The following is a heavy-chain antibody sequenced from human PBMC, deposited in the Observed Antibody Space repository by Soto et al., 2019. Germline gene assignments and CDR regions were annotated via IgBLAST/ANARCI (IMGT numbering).Heavy chain of an antibody. J-gene: IGHJ4*02. V-gene: IGHV5-51*01. CDR2: IYPGDSDT. CDR3: ARPFETSGWYDY. CDR1: GYIFTGYW. D-gene: IGHD6-19*01. Sequence: YYLKLSCRGSGYIFTGYWIGWVRQMPGKGLELMGIIYPGDSDTRYSPSFQDQVTISADKSISTAYLQWSSLKASDTAMYYCARPFETSGWYDYWGQGTLVTSPQ.